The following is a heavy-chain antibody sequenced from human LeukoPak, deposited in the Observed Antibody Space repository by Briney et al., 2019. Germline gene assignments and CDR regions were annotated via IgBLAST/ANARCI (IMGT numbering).Heavy chain of an antibody. D-gene: IGHD5-18*01. CDR1: GGSISSYY. V-gene: IGHV4-59*01. Sequence: SETLSLTCTVSGGSISSYYWSWIRQPPGKGLEWIGYIYYSGSTNYNPSLKSRVTISVDTSKNQFSLKLSSVTAADTAVYYCARLARGYSYAAAYYYYYMDVWGKGTTVTVSS. CDR3: ARLARGYSYAAAYYYYYMDV. J-gene: IGHJ6*03. CDR2: IYYSGST.